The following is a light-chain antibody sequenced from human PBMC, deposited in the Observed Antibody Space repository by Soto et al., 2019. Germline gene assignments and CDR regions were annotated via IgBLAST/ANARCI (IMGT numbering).Light chain of an antibody. Sequence: QSALTQPASVSGSPGQPTTISCPGTSSDVGGYNYVSWYQQHPGKAPKLMIYEVSNRPSGVSNRFSGSKSGNTASLTISGLQAEDEADYYCSSYTSSSTPYVFGTGTKLTVL. CDR1: SSDVGGYNY. V-gene: IGLV2-14*01. J-gene: IGLJ1*01. CDR2: EVS. CDR3: SSYTSSSTPYV.